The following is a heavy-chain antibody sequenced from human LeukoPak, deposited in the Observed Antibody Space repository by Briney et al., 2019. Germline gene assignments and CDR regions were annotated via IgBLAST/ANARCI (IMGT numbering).Heavy chain of an antibody. D-gene: IGHD2-15*01. CDR1: GGXFSGYY. Sequence: PSDTLSLTCAVYGGXFSGYYWSWIRQPPGKGLEWIGEINHSGSTNYNPSLKSRVTISVDTSKNQFSLKLSSVTAADTAVYYCARGQLACSGGSCYSRYYYYYGMDVWGQGTTVTVSS. J-gene: IGHJ6*02. CDR2: INHSGST. CDR3: ARGQLACSGGSCYSRYYYYYGMDV. V-gene: IGHV4-34*01.